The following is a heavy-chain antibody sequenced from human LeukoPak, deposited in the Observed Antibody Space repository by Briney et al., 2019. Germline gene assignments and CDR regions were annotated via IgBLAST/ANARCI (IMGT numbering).Heavy chain of an antibody. CDR1: GFSLKTRGMC. J-gene: IGHJ6*02. CDR3: ARSPGDHYYNYGMDV. D-gene: IGHD2-21*01. Sequence: SGPALVKPTQTLTLTCTFSGFSLKTRGMCVTWIRQPPGKALGWLSRIDWDDDKYYNTSLKTRLTISKDTSKNQVVLTMTNMDPVDTATYYCARSPGDHYYNYGMDVWGQGTTVTVSS. V-gene: IGHV2-70*11. CDR2: IDWDDDK.